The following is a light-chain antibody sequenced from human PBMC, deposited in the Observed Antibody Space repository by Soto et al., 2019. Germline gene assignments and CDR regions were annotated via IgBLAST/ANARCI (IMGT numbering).Light chain of an antibody. J-gene: IGLJ2*01. CDR1: SGDVGGYNY. Sequence: QSALTQPASVSRSPGQSITISCTGTSGDVGGYNYVSWYQQHPGKAPKLMIYEVSNRPSGASNRFSGSKSGNTASLTISGLQAGDEADYYCSSYTSSSTLVVFGGGTKLTVL. CDR3: SSYTSSSTLVV. V-gene: IGLV2-14*01. CDR2: EVS.